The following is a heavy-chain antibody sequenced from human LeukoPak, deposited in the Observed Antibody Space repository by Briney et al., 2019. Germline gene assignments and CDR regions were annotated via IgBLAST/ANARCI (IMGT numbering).Heavy chain of an antibody. J-gene: IGHJ3*02. Sequence: PGGSLRLSCAASGFSFEDYGMSGVRQAPGKGLEWVSGINWNGGSTGYGDSVKGRFTISRDNAKNCLYLQMNSLRAEDTALYYCARDRESCGGDCYSSNDAFDIWGQGTKVTVSS. V-gene: IGHV3-20*04. D-gene: IGHD2-21*02. CDR2: INWNGGST. CDR3: ARDRESCGGDCYSSNDAFDI. CDR1: GFSFEDYG.